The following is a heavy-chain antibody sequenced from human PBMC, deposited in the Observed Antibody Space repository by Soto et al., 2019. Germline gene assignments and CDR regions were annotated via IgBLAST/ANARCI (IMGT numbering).Heavy chain of an antibody. CDR1: GGSFSGYY. J-gene: IGHJ4*02. D-gene: IGHD2-15*01. Sequence: SETLSLTCAVYGGSFSGYYWSWIRQPPGKGLEWIGEINHSGSTNYNPSLKSRVTISVDTSKNQFSLKLSSVTAADTAVYYCVRGRYCSGGSCIFAYWGQGNLVTVSS. CDR2: INHSGST. CDR3: VRGRYCSGGSCIFAY. V-gene: IGHV4-34*01.